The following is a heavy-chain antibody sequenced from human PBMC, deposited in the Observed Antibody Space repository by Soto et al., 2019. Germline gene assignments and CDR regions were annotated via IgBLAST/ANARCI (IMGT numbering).Heavy chain of an antibody. V-gene: IGHV4-4*07. J-gene: IGHJ4*02. D-gene: IGHD3-16*01. CDR1: GASMSEDF. Sequence: PWESLSPTCTDSGASMSEDFWTWIRLPAGKRLEWIGRKSISGSTDYNPSLKGRASMSVDTSKNQFSLRLISVTAADTALYYCARSLGSAAGWSFDVWGQGILVTVSS. CDR3: ARSLGSAAGWSFDV. CDR2: KSISGST.